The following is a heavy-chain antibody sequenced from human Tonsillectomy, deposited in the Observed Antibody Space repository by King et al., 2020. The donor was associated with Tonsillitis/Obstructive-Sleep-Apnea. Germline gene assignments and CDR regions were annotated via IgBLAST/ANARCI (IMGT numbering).Heavy chain of an antibody. J-gene: IGHJ4*02. CDR2: TYYRSKWYH. D-gene: IGHD4/OR15-4a*01. CDR3: AREGAGFFY. Sequence: VQMQQSGPGLVKPSETLSLTCAISGESVSSNSSAWNWIRQSPSGGLEWLGRTYYRSKWYHDYAISVKSRITINPDTSKNQFSLQLNSVTPEDTAVYYCAREGAGFFYWGQGTLVTVSS. V-gene: IGHV6-1*01. CDR1: GESVSSNSSA.